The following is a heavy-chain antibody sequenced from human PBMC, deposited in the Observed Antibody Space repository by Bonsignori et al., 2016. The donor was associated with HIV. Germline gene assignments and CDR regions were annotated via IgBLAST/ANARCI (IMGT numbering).Heavy chain of an antibody. D-gene: IGHD3-3*01. Sequence: WIRQPPGKGLEWVAFIRYDGGNEEYADSVRGRFTISRDNSKNILYLHMNRLTAEDTALYYCARDGESPLLYDFWSGYCDASDIWGQGTMVTVSS. J-gene: IGHJ3*02. CDR2: IRYDGGNE. V-gene: IGHV3-30*02. CDR3: ARDGESPLLYDFWSGYCDASDI.